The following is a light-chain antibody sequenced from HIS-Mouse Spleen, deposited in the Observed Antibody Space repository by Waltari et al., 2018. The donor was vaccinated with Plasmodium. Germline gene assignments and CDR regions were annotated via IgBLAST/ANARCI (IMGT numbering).Light chain of an antibody. Sequence: SYELTQPPSVSVSPGQTARITCSGDALPKQYAYWYQQKPGQAPVLVIYKDRERPYGIPERFSGSSSGTTVTLTISGVQAEDEADYYCQSADSSGTPNWVFGGGTKLTVL. V-gene: IGLV3-25*03. J-gene: IGLJ3*02. CDR2: KDR. CDR3: QSADSSGTPNWV. CDR1: ALPKQY.